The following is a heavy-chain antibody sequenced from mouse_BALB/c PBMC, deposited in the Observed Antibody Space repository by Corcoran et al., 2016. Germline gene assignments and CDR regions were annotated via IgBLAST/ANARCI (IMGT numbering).Heavy chain of an antibody. D-gene: IGHD2-3*01. CDR2: IDPANGNT. V-gene: IGHV14-3*02. CDR3: ARSDGYYVGYAMDY. Sequence: EVQLQQSGAELVKPGASVKLSCTASGFNIKDTYMHWVKQRPEQGLEWIGRIDPANGNTKYDPKFQGKATITADTSSNPAYLQLSSLTSEDTAVYYCARSDGYYVGYAMDYWGQGTSVTVSS. CDR1: GFNIKDTY. J-gene: IGHJ4*01.